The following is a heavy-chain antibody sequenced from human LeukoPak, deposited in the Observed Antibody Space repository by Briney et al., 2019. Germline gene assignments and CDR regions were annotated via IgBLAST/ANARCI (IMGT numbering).Heavy chain of an antibody. CDR2: INHSGST. CDR1: GFTFSSYE. D-gene: IGHD3-22*01. J-gene: IGHJ6*03. Sequence: PGGSLRLSCAASGFTFSSYEMNWVRQAPGKGLEWIGEINHSGSTNYNPSLKSRVTISVDTSKNQFSLKLSSVTAADTAVYYCARGPTRRITMISFYMDVWGKGTTVTVSS. V-gene: IGHV4-34*01. CDR3: ARGPTRRITMISFYMDV.